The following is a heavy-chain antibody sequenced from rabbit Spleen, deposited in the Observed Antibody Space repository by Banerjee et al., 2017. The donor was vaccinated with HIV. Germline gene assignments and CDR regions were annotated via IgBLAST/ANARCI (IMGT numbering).Heavy chain of an antibody. D-gene: IGHD7-1*01. CDR3: GRSSNAGYAGYGYGSNL. CDR2: IYTGGSGGI. J-gene: IGHJ4*01. Sequence: QSLEESGGDLVKPGASLTLTCTVSGFSLSGNWMNWVRQAPGEGLEWIGCIYTGGSGGIYYASWARGRLTISKTSSTTVTLQMTSLTAADTATYFCGRSSNAGYAGYGYGSNLWGPGTLVTVS. CDR1: GFSLSGNW. V-gene: IGHV1S40*01.